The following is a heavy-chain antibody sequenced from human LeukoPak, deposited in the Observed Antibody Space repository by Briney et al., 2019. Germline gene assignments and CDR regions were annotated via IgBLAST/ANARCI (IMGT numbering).Heavy chain of an antibody. D-gene: IGHD2-2*03. CDR1: GFTFSSYG. V-gene: IGHV3-30*02. CDR3: AKDGGYCSSTSCDEDY. J-gene: IGHJ4*02. Sequence: PGGSLRLSCAASGFTFSSYGMHWVRLAPGEGLEWVAFIRYDGSNKYYADSVKGRFTISRDNSKNTLYLQMNSLRAEDTAVYYCAKDGGYCSSTSCDEDYWGQGTLVTVSS. CDR2: IRYDGSNK.